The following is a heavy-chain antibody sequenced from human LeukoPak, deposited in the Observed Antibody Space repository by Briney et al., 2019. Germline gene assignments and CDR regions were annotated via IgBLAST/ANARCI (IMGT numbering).Heavy chain of an antibody. Sequence: SETLSLTCTVSGGSISSYYWSWIRQPPGKGLEWVGYIYYSGSTNYNPSLKSRVTTSVDTSKNQLSLKLSSVTAADTAVYYCARHSRLDKSSLSWADYWGQGTLVTVSS. CDR3: ARHSRLDKSSLSWADY. J-gene: IGHJ4*02. D-gene: IGHD2-2*03. CDR1: GGSISSYY. CDR2: IYYSGST. V-gene: IGHV4-59*08.